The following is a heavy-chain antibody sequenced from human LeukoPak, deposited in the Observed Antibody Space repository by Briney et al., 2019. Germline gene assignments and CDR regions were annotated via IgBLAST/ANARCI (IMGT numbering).Heavy chain of an antibody. CDR3: ARDYYYGSGSYYNTLYYYGMDV. V-gene: IGHV3-11*06. CDR1: GFTFSDYY. CDR2: ISSSSSYI. D-gene: IGHD3-10*01. Sequence: GGSLRLSCAASGFTFSDYYMSWIRQAPGKGLEWVSSISSSSSYIYYADSVKGRFTISRDNAKNSLYLQMNSLRAEDTAVYYCARDYYYGSGSYYNTLYYYGMDVWGQGTTVTVSS. J-gene: IGHJ6*02.